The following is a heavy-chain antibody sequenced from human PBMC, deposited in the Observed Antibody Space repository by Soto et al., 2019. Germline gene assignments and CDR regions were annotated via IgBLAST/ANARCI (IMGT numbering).Heavy chain of an antibody. CDR1: GGTFSSYT. Sequence: QVQLVQSGAEVKKPGSSVKVSCKASGGTFSSYTISWVRQAPGQGLEWMGRIIPILGIANYAQKFQGRVTXTXAKSTSTAYMELSSLRSEDTAVYYCARDRMLGVMDYWGQGTLVTVSS. D-gene: IGHD3-10*02. J-gene: IGHJ4*02. CDR3: ARDRMLGVMDY. CDR2: IIPILGIA. V-gene: IGHV1-69*08.